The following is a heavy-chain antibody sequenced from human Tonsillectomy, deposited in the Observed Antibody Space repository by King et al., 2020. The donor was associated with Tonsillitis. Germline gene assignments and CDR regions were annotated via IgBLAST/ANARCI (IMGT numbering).Heavy chain of an antibody. CDR1: GFTFSNYG. V-gene: IGHV3-30*18. Sequence: QVQLVESGGGVVQPERSLRLSCAASGFTFSNYGMHWVRQAPGKGLEWVAIISYDGSNKYYADSEKGRFTISRDDAKNTLYLQMNSLRAEDTAVYYCAKDLSGSHWGQGTLVTVSS. J-gene: IGHJ4*02. CDR3: AKDLSGSH. CDR2: ISYDGSNK. D-gene: IGHD3-9*01.